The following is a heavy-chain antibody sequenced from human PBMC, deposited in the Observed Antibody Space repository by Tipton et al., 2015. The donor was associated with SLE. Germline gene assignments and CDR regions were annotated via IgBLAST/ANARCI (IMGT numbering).Heavy chain of an antibody. Sequence: LRLSCTVSGGSISSHYWSWVRQPPGKGREWIGYISYRETTNYNPSLKSRVTISVDTSKNQFSLKLRSVTAADTAVYYCAGAWQGYCSGGTCYVLDYWGQGTLVTVSS. J-gene: IGHJ4*02. V-gene: IGHV4-59*11. D-gene: IGHD2-15*01. CDR1: GGSISSHY. CDR2: ISYRETT. CDR3: AGAWQGYCSGGTCYVLDY.